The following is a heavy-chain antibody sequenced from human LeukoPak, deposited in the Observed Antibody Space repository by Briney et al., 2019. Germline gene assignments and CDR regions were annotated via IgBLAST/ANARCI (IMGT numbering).Heavy chain of an antibody. CDR3: AKDSRVLYSSSSGCDY. Sequence: GGSLRLSCAASGFTVSSNYMSWVRQAPGKGLEWVAFIRYDGSNKYYADSVKGRFTISRDNSKNTLYLQMNSLRAEDTAVYYCAKDSRVLYSSSSGCDYWGQGTLVTVSS. CDR1: GFTVSSNY. J-gene: IGHJ4*02. D-gene: IGHD6-6*01. V-gene: IGHV3-30*02. CDR2: IRYDGSNK.